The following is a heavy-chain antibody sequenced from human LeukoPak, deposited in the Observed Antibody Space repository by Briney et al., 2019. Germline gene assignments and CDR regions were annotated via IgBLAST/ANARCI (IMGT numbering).Heavy chain of an antibody. D-gene: IGHD3-22*01. J-gene: IGHJ5*02. CDR3: ARDHDYYDSSGYYYMGGWFDP. CDR2: IKQDGSEK. CDR1: GFTFSSYW. V-gene: IGHV3-7*01. Sequence: GGSLRLSCAASGFTFSSYWMSWVRQAPGKGLEWVANIKQDGSEKYYVGSVKGRFTISRDNAKNSLYLQMNSLRAEDTAVYYCARDHDYYDSSGYYYMGGWFDPWGQGTLVTVSS.